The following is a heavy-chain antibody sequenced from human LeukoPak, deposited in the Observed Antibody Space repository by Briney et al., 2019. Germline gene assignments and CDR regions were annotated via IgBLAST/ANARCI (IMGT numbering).Heavy chain of an antibody. J-gene: IGHJ4*02. Sequence: SGGSLRLSCAASGFTFSSYSMNWVRQAPGKVLEWVSSISSSSSYIYYADSVKGRFTISRDNAKNSLYLQMNSLRAEDTAVHYCARDLRAGKYSYGPFDYWGQGTLVTVSS. CDR2: ISSSSSYI. V-gene: IGHV3-21*01. CDR3: ARDLRAGKYSYGPFDY. CDR1: GFTFSSYS. D-gene: IGHD5-18*01.